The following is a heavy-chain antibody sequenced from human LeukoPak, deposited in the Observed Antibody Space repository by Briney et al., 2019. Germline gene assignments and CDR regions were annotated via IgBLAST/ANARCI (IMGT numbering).Heavy chain of an antibody. Sequence: PGGSLRLSCAASGFTFSSYCMNWVRRAPGRGLEWVSSITSSSSYIYYADSVKGRFTISRDNAKNSLYLQMNSLRAEDTAVYYYARARSSYGYGDAFDIWGQGTMVTVSS. CDR2: ITSSSSYI. CDR3: ARARSSYGYGDAFDI. D-gene: IGHD5-18*01. CDR1: GFTFSSYC. J-gene: IGHJ3*02. V-gene: IGHV3-21*01.